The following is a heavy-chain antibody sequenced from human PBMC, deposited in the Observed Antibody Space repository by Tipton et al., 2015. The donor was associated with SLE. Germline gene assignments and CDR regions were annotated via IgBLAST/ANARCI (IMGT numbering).Heavy chain of an antibody. Sequence: TLSLTCAVYGGSFSGYYWSWIRQPPGKGLEWIGEINHSGSTNYNPSLKSRVTISVDTSNNQFSLRLSSVTAADTAVYYCAGDLWYGGNSAPHAFDIWGQGTMVTVSS. V-gene: IGHV4-34*01. CDR3: AGDLWYGGNSAPHAFDI. CDR1: GGSFSGYY. J-gene: IGHJ3*02. CDR2: INHSGST. D-gene: IGHD4-23*01.